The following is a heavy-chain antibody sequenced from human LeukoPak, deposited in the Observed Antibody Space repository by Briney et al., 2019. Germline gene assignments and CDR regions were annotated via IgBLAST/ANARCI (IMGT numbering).Heavy chain of an antibody. CDR3: ARINSRYSADY. V-gene: IGHV3-53*04. D-gene: IGHD2-15*01. CDR1: GFTFSDYY. CDR2: IYSGGST. Sequence: GGSLRLSCAASGFTFSDYYMSWIRQAPGKGLEWVSVIYSGGSTYYADSVKGRFTISRHNSKNTLYLQMNSLRAEDTAVYYCARINSRYSADYWGQGTLVTVSS. J-gene: IGHJ4*02.